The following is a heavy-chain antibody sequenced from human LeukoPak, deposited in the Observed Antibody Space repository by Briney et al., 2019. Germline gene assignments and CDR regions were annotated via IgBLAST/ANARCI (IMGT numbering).Heavy chain of an antibody. V-gene: IGHV3-21*01. J-gene: IGHJ4*02. Sequence: GRSLRLSCAASGFAFSSYSMNWVRQSPGKGLEWVSSISSSSNYVYYADSVKGRFTISRDNAKNSLYLQMNSLRAEDTAVYYCARDPRAHSYGTGLDYWGQGTLVTVSS. CDR1: GFAFSSYS. CDR2: ISSSSNYV. D-gene: IGHD5-18*01. CDR3: ARDPRAHSYGTGLDY.